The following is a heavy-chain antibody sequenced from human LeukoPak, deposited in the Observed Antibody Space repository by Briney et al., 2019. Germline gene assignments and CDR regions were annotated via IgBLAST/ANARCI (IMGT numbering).Heavy chain of an antibody. D-gene: IGHD3-10*01. CDR3: AGSIWFGEFNAEVVFDY. Sequence: SVKVSCKASGGTFSSYAISWVRQAPGQGLEWMGGIIPIFGTANYAQKFQGRVTITTDKSTSTAYMELSSLRSEDTAVYYCAGSIWFGEFNAEVVFDYWGQGTLVTVSS. V-gene: IGHV1-69*05. CDR1: GGTFSSYA. J-gene: IGHJ4*02. CDR2: IIPIFGTA.